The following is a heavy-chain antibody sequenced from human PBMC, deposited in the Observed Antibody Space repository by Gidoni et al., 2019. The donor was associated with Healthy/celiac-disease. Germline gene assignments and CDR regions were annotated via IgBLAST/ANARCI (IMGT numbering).Heavy chain of an antibody. J-gene: IGHJ4*02. V-gene: IGHV2-5*02. Sequence: QITLKESGPTLVKPTQTLTLTCTFSGFSLSTSGVGVGWIRQPPGKALEWLALIYWDDDKRYSPSLKSRLTITKDTSKNQVVLTMTNMDPVDTATYYCAHRLHTISVAVYYFDYWGQGTLVTVSS. CDR1: GFSLSTSGVG. CDR2: IYWDDDK. CDR3: AHRLHTISVAVYYFDY. D-gene: IGHD6-19*01.